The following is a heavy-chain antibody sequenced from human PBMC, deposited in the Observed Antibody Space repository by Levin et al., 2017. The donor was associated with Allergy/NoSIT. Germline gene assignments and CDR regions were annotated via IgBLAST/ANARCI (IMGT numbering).Heavy chain of an antibody. D-gene: IGHD3-3*01. CDR2: ISGSGGDT. CDR1: GFAFISYG. CDR3: AKDASGTTYYDCWTGYVGDV. J-gene: IGHJ6*02. V-gene: IGHV3-23*01. Sequence: GGSLRLSCRASGFAFISYGMSWVRQTPGKGLEWVSAISGSGGDTFYAESVKGRFSISRDNSKNTLSLQMTRLRVDDTAIYYCAKDASGTTYYDCWTGYVGDVWGQGTTVAVSS.